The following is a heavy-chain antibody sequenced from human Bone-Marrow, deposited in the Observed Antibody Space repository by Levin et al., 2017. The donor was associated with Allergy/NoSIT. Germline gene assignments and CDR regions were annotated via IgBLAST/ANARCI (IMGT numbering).Heavy chain of an antibody. CDR3: ARGAYCSSTSCYRRGYDYGMDV. CDR2: IIPILGIA. CDR1: GGTFSSYT. D-gene: IGHD2-2*02. V-gene: IGHV1-69*02. Sequence: SVKVSCKASGGTFSSYTISWVRQAPGQGLEWMGRIIPILGIANYAQKFQGRVTITADKSTSTAYMELSSLRSEDTAVYYCARGAYCSSTSCYRRGYDYGMDVWGQGTTVTVSS. J-gene: IGHJ6*02.